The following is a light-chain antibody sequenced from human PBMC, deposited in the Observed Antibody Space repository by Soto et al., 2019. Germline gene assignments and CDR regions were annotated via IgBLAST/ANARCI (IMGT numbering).Light chain of an antibody. J-gene: IGLJ2*01. CDR3: GTWDSSLSAVV. V-gene: IGLV1-51*01. CDR2: YNN. Sequence: QSALTQPPSVSAAPGQKVTISCSGSSSNVGDNYVSWYQQLPPTAPTLLIYYNNKRPSAIPDRFSGSKSGTSATLGITGLQTGDEADYYCGTWDSSLSAVVFGGGTKLTVL. CDR1: SSNVGDNY.